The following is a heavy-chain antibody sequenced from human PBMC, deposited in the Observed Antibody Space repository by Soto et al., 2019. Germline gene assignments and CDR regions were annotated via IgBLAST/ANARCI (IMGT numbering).Heavy chain of an antibody. Sequence: ASVKVSCKASGYTFTSYYMHWVRQAPGQGLEWMGGIIPIFGTANYAQKFQGRVTITADESTSTAYMELSSLRSEDTAVYYCARGLGGVSLDYFDLWGQGTLVTVSS. V-gene: IGHV1-69*13. J-gene: IGHJ4*02. CDR1: GYTFTSYY. CDR2: IIPIFGTA. CDR3: ARGLGGVSLDYFDL. D-gene: IGHD3-16*01.